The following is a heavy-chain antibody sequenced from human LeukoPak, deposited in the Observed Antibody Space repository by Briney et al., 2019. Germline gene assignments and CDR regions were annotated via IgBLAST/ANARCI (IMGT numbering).Heavy chain of an antibody. CDR2: IYYSGST. Sequence: SEILSLTCTVSGGSISSRSYYWGWIRQPPGKGLEWIGSIYYSGSTYYNPSLKNRVTISLDTSKNQFSLKLSSVTAADTAVYYCARDPRDVRYSGSWGQGTLVSVSS. V-gene: IGHV4-39*07. D-gene: IGHD1-26*01. CDR3: ARDPRDVRYSGS. J-gene: IGHJ4*02. CDR1: GGSISSRSYY.